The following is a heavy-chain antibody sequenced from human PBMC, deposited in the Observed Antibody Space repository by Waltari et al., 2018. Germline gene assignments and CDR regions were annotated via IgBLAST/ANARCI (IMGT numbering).Heavy chain of an antibody. J-gene: IGHJ6*02. Sequence: QVQLQESGPGLVKPSETLSLTCAVSGYSISSGYYWGWIRQPPGKGLAWIGSIYHSGSTYYNPSLKSRVTISVDTSKNQFSLKLSSVTAADTAVYYCARAREGMDVWGQGTTVTVSS. CDR2: IYHSGST. CDR1: GYSISSGYY. V-gene: IGHV4-38-2*01. D-gene: IGHD1-26*01. CDR3: ARAREGMDV.